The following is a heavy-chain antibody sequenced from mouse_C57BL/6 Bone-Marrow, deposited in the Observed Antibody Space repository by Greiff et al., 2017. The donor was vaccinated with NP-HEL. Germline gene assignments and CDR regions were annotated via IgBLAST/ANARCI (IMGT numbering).Heavy chain of an antibody. D-gene: IGHD2-4*01. CDR1: GFTFSSYA. CDR2: ISDGGSYT. J-gene: IGHJ3*01. V-gene: IGHV5-4*01. Sequence: EVKVVESGGGLVKPGGSLKLSCAASGFTFSSYAMSWVRQTPEKRLEWVATISDGGSYTYYPDNVKGRFTISRDNAKNNLYLQMSHLKSEDTAMYYCARDDYDEGDWGQGTLVTVSA. CDR3: ARDDYDEGD.